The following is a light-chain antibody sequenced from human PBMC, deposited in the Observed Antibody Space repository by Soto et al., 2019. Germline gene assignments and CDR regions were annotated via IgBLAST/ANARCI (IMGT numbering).Light chain of an antibody. CDR2: EVN. Sequence: QPVLTQPPSASGSPGQSVTISCTGTSSDIGGYNSVSWYQQYPGKAPKPLIYEVNKRPSGVPDRFSGSKSGNTASLTVSGLQAEDEADYYCSSFAGANTPHVLFGGGTKVTVL. CDR3: SSFAGANTPHVL. CDR1: SSDIGGYNS. J-gene: IGLJ3*02. V-gene: IGLV2-8*01.